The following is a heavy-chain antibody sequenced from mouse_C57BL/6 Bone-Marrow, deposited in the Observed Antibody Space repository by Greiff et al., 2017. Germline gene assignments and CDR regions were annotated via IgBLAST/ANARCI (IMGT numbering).Heavy chain of an antibody. CDR3: VSGVYGPFDY. Sequence: VQLQQSGAELVRPGASVKLSCTASGFNIKDDYMHWVKQRPEQGLEWIGWIDPENGNTKYAPKFQGKATITADTSSNTAYLQLSSLTSEDTAIYYCVSGVYGPFDYWGQGTTLTVSS. D-gene: IGHD1-1*01. CDR2: IDPENGNT. CDR1: GFNIKDDY. V-gene: IGHV14-4*01. J-gene: IGHJ2*01.